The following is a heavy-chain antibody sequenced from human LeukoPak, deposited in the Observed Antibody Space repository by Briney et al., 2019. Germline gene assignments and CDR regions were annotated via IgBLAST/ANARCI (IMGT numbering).Heavy chain of an antibody. CDR1: GLTVSSNY. CDR3: ARDDYYYGMDV. J-gene: IGHJ6*02. CDR2: IYSGGST. V-gene: IGHV3-53*01. Sequence: PGGSLRLSCAASGLTVSSNYMTWVRQAPGKGLEWVSVIYSGGSTYCADSVKGRFTISRDNSKNTLYLQMNSLRAEYTAVYYCARDDYYYGMDVWGQGTTVTVSS.